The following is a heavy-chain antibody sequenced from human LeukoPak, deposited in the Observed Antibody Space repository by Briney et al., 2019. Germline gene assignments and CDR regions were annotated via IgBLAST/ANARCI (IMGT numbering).Heavy chain of an antibody. CDR3: AREGYYGSGSREYYYYYYMDV. D-gene: IGHD3-10*01. Sequence: SETLSLTCTVSGGSISSYYWSWIRQPPGKGLEWIGYIYTSGSTNYNPSLKSRVTISVDTSKNQFSLKRSSVTAADTAVYYCAREGYYGSGSREYYYYYYMDVWGKGTTVTVSS. V-gene: IGHV4-4*09. CDR2: IYTSGST. J-gene: IGHJ6*03. CDR1: GGSISSYY.